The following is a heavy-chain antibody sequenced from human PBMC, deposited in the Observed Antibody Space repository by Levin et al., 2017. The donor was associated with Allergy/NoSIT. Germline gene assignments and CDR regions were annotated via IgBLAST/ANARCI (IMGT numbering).Heavy chain of an antibody. Sequence: GESLKISCAASGFTFSSYAMSWVRQAPGKGLEWVSAISGSGGSTYYADSVKGRFTISRDNSKNTLYLQMNSLRAEDTAVYYCAKLRVQVVPAAPIDYWGQGTLVTVSS. D-gene: IGHD2-2*01. CDR3: AKLRVQVVPAAPIDY. CDR1: GFTFSSYA. J-gene: IGHJ4*02. V-gene: IGHV3-23*01. CDR2: ISGSGGST.